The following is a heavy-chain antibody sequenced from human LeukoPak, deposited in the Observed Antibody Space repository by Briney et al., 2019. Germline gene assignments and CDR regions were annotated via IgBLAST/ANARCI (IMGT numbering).Heavy chain of an antibody. CDR3: ARDERQIASGNEYYFDY. Sequence: ASVKVSCKASGYTFTSYGISWVRQAPGQGLEWMGWISAYNGNSHSAPRFNGRITMTTDTSTSTAYMELNSLTPDDTAVYYCARDERQIASGNEYYFDYWGRGTLVTVSS. J-gene: IGHJ4*02. CDR2: ISAYNGNS. V-gene: IGHV1-18*01. CDR1: GYTFTSYG. D-gene: IGHD6-13*01.